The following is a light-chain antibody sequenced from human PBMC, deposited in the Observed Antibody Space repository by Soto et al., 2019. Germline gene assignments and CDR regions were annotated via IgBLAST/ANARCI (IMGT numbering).Light chain of an antibody. CDR1: QSISSN. V-gene: IGKV3-15*01. Sequence: EILMTQSPDMLSASPGERATLSCRVSQSISSNLAWYQQKPGQAPRLLIYDTSTRATSIPARFSGSGSGTEFTLTISGLQSEDFEVYYCLHYNKRPRWTFGQGTKVDI. J-gene: IGKJ1*01. CDR3: LHYNKRPRWT. CDR2: DTS.